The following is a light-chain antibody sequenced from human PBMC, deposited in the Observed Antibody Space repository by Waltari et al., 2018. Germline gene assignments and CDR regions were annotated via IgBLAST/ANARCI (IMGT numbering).Light chain of an antibody. J-gene: IGLJ2*01. CDR3: QQYYSTPLT. CDR1: ISNIGTNN. V-gene: IGLV1-44*01. CDR2: TNN. Sequence: QSVLTQPPSASGTPGQRVTISCSGSISNIGTNNVNWYHQLPGTAPKLLIFTNNQRPSGVPDRFSGSKSGTSASLAISSLQAEDVAVYYCQQYYSTPLTFGGGTK.